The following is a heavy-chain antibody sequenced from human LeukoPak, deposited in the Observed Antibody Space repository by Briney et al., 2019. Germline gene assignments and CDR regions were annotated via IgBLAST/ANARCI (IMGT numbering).Heavy chain of an antibody. CDR2: IYYSGST. Sequence: SETLSLTCTVSGDSISSTNYYWGWIRQPPGKGLEWIGSIYYSGSTYYNPSLESRVAISVDTSKNQFSLKLSSVTAADTAVYYCATSGWYLLPGVYWGQGTLVTVSS. CDR1: GDSISSTNYY. J-gene: IGHJ4*02. D-gene: IGHD6-19*01. CDR3: ATSGWYLLPGVY. V-gene: IGHV4-39*01.